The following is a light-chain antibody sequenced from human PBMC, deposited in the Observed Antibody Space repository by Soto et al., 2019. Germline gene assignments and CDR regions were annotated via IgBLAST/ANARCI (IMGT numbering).Light chain of an antibody. CDR3: QQSYSSPPT. CDR2: AAS. Sequence: DIQITLSSSSLSASVKDRVIITFRASQSISNHLNWYQQKPGKAPKLLIFAASSLQSGVPSRFSGSRSGPDFTLTISSLQPEDFATYYCQQSYSSPPTFGQGTKVDI. CDR1: QSISNH. V-gene: IGKV1-39*01. J-gene: IGKJ1*01.